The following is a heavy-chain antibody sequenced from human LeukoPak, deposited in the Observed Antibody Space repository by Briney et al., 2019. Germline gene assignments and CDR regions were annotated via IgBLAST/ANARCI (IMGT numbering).Heavy chain of an antibody. Sequence: GGSLRLSCAASGYTFSTYGMHWVRQAPGKGLEWVAVISYDGSDNYYADSVKGRFTISRDNSKNTLYLQMNSLRAEDTAVYFCALWGIVGAAGLDYWGQGTLVTVSS. CDR2: ISYDGSDN. J-gene: IGHJ4*02. D-gene: IGHD1-26*01. CDR3: ALWGIVGAAGLDY. V-gene: IGHV3-30*03. CDR1: GYTFSTYG.